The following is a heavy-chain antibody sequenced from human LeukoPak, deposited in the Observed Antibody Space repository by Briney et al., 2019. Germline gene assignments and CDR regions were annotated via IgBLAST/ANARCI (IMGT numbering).Heavy chain of an antibody. V-gene: IGHV1-8*03. CDR1: GYTFTSYD. CDR3: ARGPSRRWSSGSNWFDP. J-gene: IGHJ5*02. CDR2: MNPNSGNT. Sequence: GASVKVSCKASGYTFTSYDINWVRQATGQGLEWMGWMNPNSGNTGYAQKFQGRVTITRNTSISTAYMELSSLRSEDTAVYYCARGPSRRWSSGSNWFDPWGQGTLVTVSS. D-gene: IGHD6-19*01.